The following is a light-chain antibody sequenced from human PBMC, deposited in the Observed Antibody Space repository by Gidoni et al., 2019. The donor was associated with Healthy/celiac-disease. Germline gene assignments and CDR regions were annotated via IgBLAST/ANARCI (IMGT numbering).Light chain of an antibody. J-gene: IGKJ1*01. V-gene: IGKV3-15*01. CDR2: GAS. Sequence: EIVMTQSPATLSVSPGERATLSCRASQSVSSNLAWYQQNPGQAPRLLIYGASTRATGIPASFSGSGSGTEFTLTISSLQSEDFAVYYCQQYNNWPPWTFXXXTKVEIK. CDR3: QQYNNWPPWT. CDR1: QSVSSN.